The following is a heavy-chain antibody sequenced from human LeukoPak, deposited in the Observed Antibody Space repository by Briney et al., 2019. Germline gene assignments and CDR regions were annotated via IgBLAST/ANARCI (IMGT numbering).Heavy chain of an antibody. D-gene: IGHD2/OR15-2a*01. V-gene: IGHV3-23*01. CDR3: ARAEAAGDNRGGYYYYYIDV. CDR2: ISASGVTT. J-gene: IGHJ6*03. CDR1: GFTFSSHH. Sequence: GGSLRLSCAASGFTFSSHHMSWVRQAPGKGLEWVSSISASGVTTYLADSVKGRFTISRDHSDNTLSLQMNSLRADDTAVYHCARAEAAGDNRGGYYYYYIDVWGTGTTVTVSS.